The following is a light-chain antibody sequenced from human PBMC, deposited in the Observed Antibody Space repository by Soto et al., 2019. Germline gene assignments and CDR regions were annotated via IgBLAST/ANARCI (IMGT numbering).Light chain of an antibody. Sequence: SYELTQPLSVSVARGQTARISCGANNIGSKNVHWYQQKPGQAHVLVIYRDSNRPSGIPERFSGSNSGHTATLTISGAQVGDEADYYCQVSDSKTGVAFGGGTKVTVL. CDR2: RDS. CDR3: QVSDSKTGVA. CDR1: NIGSKN. V-gene: IGLV3-9*01. J-gene: IGLJ2*01.